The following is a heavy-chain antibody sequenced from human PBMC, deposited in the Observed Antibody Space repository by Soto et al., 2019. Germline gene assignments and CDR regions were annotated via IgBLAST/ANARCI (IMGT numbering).Heavy chain of an antibody. CDR3: ANILVGHWLVPGGY. CDR1: GFTSS. J-gene: IGHJ4*02. CDR2: SDFSGRLT. V-gene: IGHV3-23*01. D-gene: IGHD1-26*01. Sequence: EVQILESGGALIQPGGSLRLSCAASGFTSSMTWVRQAPGEGLEWVSASDFSGRLTYYADSVKGRFTSFRDTSVNTLFLQMNSRTTEDTAVYYCANILVGHWLVPGGYWGPGTLVTVSS.